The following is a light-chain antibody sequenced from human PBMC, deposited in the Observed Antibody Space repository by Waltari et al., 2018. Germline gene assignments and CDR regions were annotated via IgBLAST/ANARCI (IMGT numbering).Light chain of an antibody. CDR2: GAS. V-gene: IGKV3D-20*02. CDR1: RSVSSTY. CDR3: QHRDHWPPDAT. Sequence: EIVLTQSPGTLSLSPGERASLTCRASRSVSSTYLAWSQQKPAQAPRLLIYGASSRATGIPARFSGSESGTDFTLTISSLEPEDFAVYYCQHRDHWPPDATFGPGTKVDI. J-gene: IGKJ3*01.